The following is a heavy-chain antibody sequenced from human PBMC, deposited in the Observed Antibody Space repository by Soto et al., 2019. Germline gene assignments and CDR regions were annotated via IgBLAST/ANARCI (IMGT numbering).Heavy chain of an antibody. J-gene: IGHJ5*02. CDR2: INAGNGNT. CDR3: ARGSANTPGDWFDP. D-gene: IGHD2-2*02. Sequence: QVQLVQSGAEVKKPGASVKVSCKASGYTFTSYTVHWVRQAPGQRLEWMGWINAGNGNTKYSQKFQGRITITRDTSASTDYMELSSLRSEDTAVYYCARGSANTPGDWFDPWGQGTLVIVSS. V-gene: IGHV1-3*01. CDR1: GYTFTSYT.